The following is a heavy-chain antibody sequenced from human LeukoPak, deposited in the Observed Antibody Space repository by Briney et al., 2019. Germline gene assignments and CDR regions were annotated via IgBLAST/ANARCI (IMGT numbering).Heavy chain of an antibody. Sequence: SETLSLTCAVYGGSFSGYYWSWIRQSPGKGLEWIGEINHSGSINYNPSLKSRVTISVDTSKNQFSLKLNSVTAADTAVYYCARLSYDFWSGYPLRIDYWGQGTLVTVSS. CDR2: INHSGSI. D-gene: IGHD3-3*01. CDR1: GGSFSGYY. J-gene: IGHJ4*02. CDR3: ARLSYDFWSGYPLRIDY. V-gene: IGHV4-34*01.